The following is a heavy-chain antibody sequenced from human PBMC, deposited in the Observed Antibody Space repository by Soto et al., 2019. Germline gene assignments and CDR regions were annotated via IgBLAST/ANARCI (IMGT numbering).Heavy chain of an antibody. CDR2: VSPNSGNT. Sequence: QVHLVQSGAEVKKPGASVMVSCKASGYSFGHFDIHWVRKAAGQGLEWMGWVSPNSGNTGYAQRFQGRITMTRDTSKSTAYMEVKSLTYADTAIYYCARARGAASFDLWGQGTMVTASS. CDR1: GYSFGHFD. CDR3: ARARGAASFDL. V-gene: IGHV1-8*01. J-gene: IGHJ5*02. D-gene: IGHD6-25*01.